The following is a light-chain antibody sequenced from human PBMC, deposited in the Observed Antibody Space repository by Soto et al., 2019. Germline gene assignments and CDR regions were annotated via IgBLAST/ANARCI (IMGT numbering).Light chain of an antibody. CDR3: QSADSSGTYEV. CDR2: KDS. CDR1: ALPKQY. J-gene: IGLJ2*01. Sequence: SYELTQPLSVSVSPGQTARITCSGDALPKQYAYWYQQKPGQAPVLVIYKDSERPSGIPERFSGSSSGTTVTLTISGVQAEDEADYHCQSADSSGTYEVFGGGTKLTVL. V-gene: IGLV3-25*03.